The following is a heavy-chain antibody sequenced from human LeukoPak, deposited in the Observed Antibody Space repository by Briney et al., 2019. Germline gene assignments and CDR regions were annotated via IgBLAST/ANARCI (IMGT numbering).Heavy chain of an antibody. CDR3: ARKLLWFGELLYIDY. CDR1: GGSFSGYY. J-gene: IGHJ4*02. CDR2: INHSGST. V-gene: IGHV4-34*01. Sequence: SETLSLTCAVYGGSFSGYYWSWIRQPPGKGLEWIGEINHSGSTNYNPSLKSRVTISVDTYKNQFSLKLSSVTAADTAVYYCARKLLWFGELLYIDYWGQGALVTVSS. D-gene: IGHD3-10*01.